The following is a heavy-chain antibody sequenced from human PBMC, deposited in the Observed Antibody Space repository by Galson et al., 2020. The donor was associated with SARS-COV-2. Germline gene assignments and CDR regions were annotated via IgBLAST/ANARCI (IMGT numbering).Heavy chain of an antibody. CDR1: GFTFSSYG. CDR3: ARTYDSSGYYVY. Sequence: GGSLRLSCAASGFTFSSYGMHWVRQAPGKGLEWVAVIWYDGSNKYYADSVKGRFTISRDNSKNTLYLQMNSLRAEDTAVYYCARTYDSSGYYVYWGQGTLVTVSS. V-gene: IGHV3-33*01. CDR2: IWYDGSNK. D-gene: IGHD3-22*01. J-gene: IGHJ4*02.